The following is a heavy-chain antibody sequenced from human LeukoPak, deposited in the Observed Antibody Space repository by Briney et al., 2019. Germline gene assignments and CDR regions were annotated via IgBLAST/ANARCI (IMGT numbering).Heavy chain of an antibody. V-gene: IGHV3-9*01. CDR1: GFTFDDYA. CDR3: AKGTYYYDSSGYYWLDY. CDR2: ISWNSGSI. J-gene: IGHJ4*02. D-gene: IGHD3-22*01. Sequence: GGSLRLSCAASGFTFDDYAMHWVRQAPGKGLEWVSGISWNSGSIGYADSVKGRFTISRDNAKNSLYLQMNSLRAEDTALYYCAKGTYYYDSSGYYWLDYWGQGTLVTVSS.